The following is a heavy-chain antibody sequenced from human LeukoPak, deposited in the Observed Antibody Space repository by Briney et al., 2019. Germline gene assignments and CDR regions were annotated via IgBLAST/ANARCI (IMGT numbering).Heavy chain of an antibody. CDR2: ISGSGSNT. Sequence: GGSLRLLCAASGFTFSSHVMTWVRQAPGKGLEWVSSISGSGSNTYHTDSVKGRFTISRDNFMTTLDLQMNSLRVEDTAVYYCARAWVPDFFYMDAWGK. J-gene: IGHJ6*03. CDR3: ARAWVPDFFYMDA. V-gene: IGHV3-23*01. D-gene: IGHD1-14*01. CDR1: GFTFSSHV.